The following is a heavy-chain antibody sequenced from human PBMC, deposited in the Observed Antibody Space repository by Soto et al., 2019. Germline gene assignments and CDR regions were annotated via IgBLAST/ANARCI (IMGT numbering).Heavy chain of an antibody. J-gene: IGHJ6*02. CDR1: GYSFTSYW. D-gene: IGHD6-13*01. V-gene: IGHV5-10-1*01. CDR3: ARPARVPSYSSSWLYYYYGMDV. Sequence: GESLKISCKGSGYSFTSYWISWVRQMPGKGLEWMGRIDPSDSYTNYSPSFQGHVTISADKSISTAYLQWGSLKTSDTAMYYCARPARVPSYSSSWLYYYYGMDVWGQGTTVTVSS. CDR2: IDPSDSYT.